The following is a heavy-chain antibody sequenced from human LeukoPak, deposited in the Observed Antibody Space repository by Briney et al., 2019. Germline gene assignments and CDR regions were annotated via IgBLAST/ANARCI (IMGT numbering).Heavy chain of an antibody. J-gene: IGHJ3*02. CDR2: IRGSGGST. Sequence: GGSLRLSCTASGFSLSGYWLHWVRQVPGKGLEWVSAIRGSGGSTYYADSVKGRFTISRDNSKNTLYLQMNSLRAEDTAVYYCAKDLPRGVGATTGAFDIWGQGTMVTVSS. CDR1: GFSLSGYW. CDR3: AKDLPRGVGATTGAFDI. D-gene: IGHD1-26*01. V-gene: IGHV3-23*01.